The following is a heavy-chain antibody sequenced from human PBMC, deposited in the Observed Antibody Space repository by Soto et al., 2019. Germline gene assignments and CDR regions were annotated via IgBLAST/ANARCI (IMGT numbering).Heavy chain of an antibody. Sequence: SQTLSLTCAISGDSVSSNIAAWHWIRQSPSRGLEWLGRTYYRSKWYNDLSVSVKSRITINPDTSRNQFSLQLNSVTPDDTAVYYCARDSGAGMAAAGVDYWGNGTLVTVYS. CDR1: GDSVSSNIAA. D-gene: IGHD6-13*01. CDR3: ARDSGAGMAAAGVDY. J-gene: IGHJ4*01. V-gene: IGHV6-1*01. CDR2: TYYRSKWYN.